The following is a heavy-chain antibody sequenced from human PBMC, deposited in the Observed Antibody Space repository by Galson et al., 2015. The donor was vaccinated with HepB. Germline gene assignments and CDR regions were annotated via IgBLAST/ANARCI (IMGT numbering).Heavy chain of an antibody. CDR2: IRSKTDGGTA. V-gene: IGHV3-15*01. Sequence: SLRLACAASGFTFSNAWMSWIRQAPGKGPEWLGRIRSKTDGGTADYAAPVKGRFTISRDDSKNTLYLQMNSLKSEDTALYYCYASYYDSGGYGYWGQGTLVTVSP. D-gene: IGHD3-22*01. CDR3: YASYYDSGGYGY. J-gene: IGHJ4*02. CDR1: GFTFSNAW.